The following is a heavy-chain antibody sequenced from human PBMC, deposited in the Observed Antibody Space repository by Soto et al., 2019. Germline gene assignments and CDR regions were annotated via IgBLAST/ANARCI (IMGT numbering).Heavy chain of an antibody. Sequence: SVKVSCKASGGTFSSYAISWVRQAPGQGLEWMGGIIPIFGTANYAQKFQGRVTITADESTSTAYMELRSLRSDDTAVYYCAREARIGIAAAGVNWFDPWGQGTLVTVSS. CDR1: GGTFSSYA. D-gene: IGHD6-13*01. CDR2: IIPIFGTA. J-gene: IGHJ5*02. CDR3: AREARIGIAAAGVNWFDP. V-gene: IGHV1-69*13.